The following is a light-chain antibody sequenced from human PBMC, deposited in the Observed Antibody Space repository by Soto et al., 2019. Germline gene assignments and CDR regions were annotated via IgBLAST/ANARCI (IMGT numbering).Light chain of an antibody. CDR2: DVS. Sequence: QSALTQPASVSGSPGQSITISCTGTSSDVGNYNLVSWYQQHPGKAPKLMIYDVSKRPSGVSNRFSGSKSGNTASLTISGLQADVEADYYCCSYAGDSYVFGPGTKVTVL. CDR3: CSYAGDSYV. CDR1: SSDVGNYNL. J-gene: IGLJ1*01. V-gene: IGLV2-23*02.